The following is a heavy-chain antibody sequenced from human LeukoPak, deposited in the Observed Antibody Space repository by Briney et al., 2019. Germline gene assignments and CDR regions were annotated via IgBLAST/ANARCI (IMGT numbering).Heavy chain of an antibody. D-gene: IGHD4-17*01. Sequence: SETLSLTCTVSGGSINSYYWCWIRQPPGKGLEWIGYIYYSGSTNYNPSLKSRVTISVDTSKNQFSLKLSSVTAADTAVYYCAKLDYGDYVWFDPWGQGTLVTVSS. CDR1: GGSINSYY. V-gene: IGHV4-59*01. CDR3: AKLDYGDYVWFDP. CDR2: IYYSGST. J-gene: IGHJ5*02.